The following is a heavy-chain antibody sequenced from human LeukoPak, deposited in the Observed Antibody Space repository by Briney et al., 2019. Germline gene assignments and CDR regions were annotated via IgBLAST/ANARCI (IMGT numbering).Heavy chain of an antibody. D-gene: IGHD3-10*01. CDR3: ARVSRRGYYGSGSYLYFDY. CDR2: IYYSGST. Sequence: SETLSLTCTVSGGSIRSYYWSWIRQPPGKGLGWIAYIYYSGSTDYNPSLKSRVTISVDTSKNQFSLKLSSVTAADTAVYYCARVSRRGYYGSGSYLYFDYWGQGTLVTVSS. CDR1: GGSIRSYY. V-gene: IGHV4-59*01. J-gene: IGHJ4*02.